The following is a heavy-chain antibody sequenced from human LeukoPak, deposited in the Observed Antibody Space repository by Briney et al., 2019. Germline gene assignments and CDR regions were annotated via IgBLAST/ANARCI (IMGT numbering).Heavy chain of an antibody. CDR2: IYHTGST. CDR1: GYTISSGYY. CDR3: ARDLPRLLGPIGDPYYYMDV. D-gene: IGHD7-27*01. J-gene: IGHJ6*03. Sequence: PSETLSLTCTVSGYTISSGYYWGWIRQPPGKGLEWIGSIYHTGSTNYNPSFKSRVTISVDTAKNQFSLKLSSVTAADTAVYYCARDLPRLLGPIGDPYYYMDVWGKGTTVTVSS. V-gene: IGHV4-38-2*02.